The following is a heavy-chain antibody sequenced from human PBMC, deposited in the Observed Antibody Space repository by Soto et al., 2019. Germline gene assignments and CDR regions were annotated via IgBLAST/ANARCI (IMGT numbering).Heavy chain of an antibody. CDR2: ISGSGGST. V-gene: IGHV3-23*01. D-gene: IGHD2-2*01. J-gene: IGHJ4*02. Sequence: EVQLLESGGGLVQPGGPLRLSCAAAGFTFSIYAMSWVRQAPGKGLEWVSAISGSGGSTYYADSVKGRFTISRDNSKNTLYLQMNSLRAEDTAVYYGTKVVVVPAWDYCGQGTLVTVSS. CDR1: GFTFSIYA. CDR3: TKVVVVPAWDY.